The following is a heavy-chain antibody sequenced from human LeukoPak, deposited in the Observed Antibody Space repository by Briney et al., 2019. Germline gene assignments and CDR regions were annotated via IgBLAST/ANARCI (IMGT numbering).Heavy chain of an antibody. D-gene: IGHD6-13*01. Sequence: GGSLRLSCAASGFIFRSYSMNWVRQAPGKGLEWVSSISSSSSYIYYADSVKGRFTISRDNAKNSLYLQMNSLRAEDTAVYYCARGEQQLVSAFDIWGQGTMVTVSS. CDR3: ARGEQQLVSAFDI. CDR1: GFIFRSYS. V-gene: IGHV3-21*01. J-gene: IGHJ3*02. CDR2: ISSSSSYI.